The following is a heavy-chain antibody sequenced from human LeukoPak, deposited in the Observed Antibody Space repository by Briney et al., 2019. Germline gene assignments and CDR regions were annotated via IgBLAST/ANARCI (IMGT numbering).Heavy chain of an antibody. D-gene: IGHD5-12*01. CDR3: AREGDPDEYSGYAWFDP. CDR2: IIPIFGTA. J-gene: IGHJ5*02. CDR1: GGTFSSYA. V-gene: IGHV1-69*01. Sequence: SVKVSCKASGGTFSSYAISWVRQAPGQGLEWMGGIIPIFGTANYAQKFQGRVTITADESTSTAYMELSSLRSEDTAVYYCAREGDPDEYSGYAWFDPWGQGTLVTVSS.